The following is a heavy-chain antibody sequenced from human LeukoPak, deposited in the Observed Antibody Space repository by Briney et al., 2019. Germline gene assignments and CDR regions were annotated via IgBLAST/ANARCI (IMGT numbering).Heavy chain of an antibody. Sequence: PGRTLRLSRAASGFSFSTYWMSGARQTPEKGLEFVANIDQGGSVRNYMDSLKGRCTISRDNAKKSLYLEINSLRADDTAVYYCARDPESSSFDLWGRGALVTVSS. J-gene: IGHJ4*02. CDR2: IDQGGSVR. D-gene: IGHD6-13*01. CDR1: GFSFSTYW. V-gene: IGHV3-7*01. CDR3: ARDPESSSFDL.